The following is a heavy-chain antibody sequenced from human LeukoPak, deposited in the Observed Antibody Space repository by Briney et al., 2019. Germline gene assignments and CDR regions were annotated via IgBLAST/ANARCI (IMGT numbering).Heavy chain of an antibody. CDR3: AKDSRPNYYGSGSYLIHYYYYGMDV. D-gene: IGHD3-10*01. CDR1: GFTFSSSS. V-gene: IGHV3-23*01. CDR2: IRGSGGST. J-gene: IGHJ6*02. Sequence: GGSLRLSCAAPGFTFSSSSMNWVRQAPGKGLEWVSAIRGSGGSTYYADSVKGRFTISRDNSKNTQYLQMNSLRAEDTAVYYCAKDSRPNYYGSGSYLIHYYYYGMDVWGQGTTVTVSS.